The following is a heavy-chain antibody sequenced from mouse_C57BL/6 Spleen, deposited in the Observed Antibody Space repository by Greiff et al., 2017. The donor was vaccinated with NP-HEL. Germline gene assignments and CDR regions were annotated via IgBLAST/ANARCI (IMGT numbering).Heavy chain of an antibody. CDR3: ARSYGSSYRYAMDY. V-gene: IGHV1-26*01. D-gene: IGHD1-1*01. CDR1: GYTFTDYY. CDR2: INPNNGGT. J-gene: IGHJ4*01. Sequence: VQLQQSGPELVKPGASVKISCKASGYTFTDYYMNWVKQSHGKSLEWIGDINPNNGGTSYNQKFKGKATLTVDKSSSTAYMELRSLTSEDSAVYYCARSYGSSYRYAMDYWGQGTSVTVSS.